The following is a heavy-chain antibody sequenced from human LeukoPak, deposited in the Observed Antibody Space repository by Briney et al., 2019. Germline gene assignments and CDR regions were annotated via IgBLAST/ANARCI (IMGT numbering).Heavy chain of an antibody. CDR2: IYYSGST. CDR1: GGSINNYY. D-gene: IGHD3-10*01. Sequence: PSETLSLTCTVSGGSINNYYWSWIRQPPGKGLEWIGYIYYSGSTNYNPSLKSRVTISVDTSKNQFSLKLSSVTAADTAVYYCASGLGSGPGYFDLWGRGTLVTVSS. J-gene: IGHJ2*01. CDR3: ASGLGSGPGYFDL. V-gene: IGHV4-59*08.